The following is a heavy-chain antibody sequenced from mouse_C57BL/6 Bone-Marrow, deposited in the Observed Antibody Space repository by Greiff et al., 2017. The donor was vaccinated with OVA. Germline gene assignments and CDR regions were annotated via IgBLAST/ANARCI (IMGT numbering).Heavy chain of an antibody. CDR2: IYPGSGST. Sequence: QVQLQQSGAELVKPGASVKMSCKASGYTFTSYWITWVKQRPGQGLEWIGDIYPGSGSTNYNEKFKSKATLTVDTSSSTAYMQLSSLTSEDSAVYYCARYDYGSSYLDYWGQGTTLTVSS. J-gene: IGHJ2*01. D-gene: IGHD1-1*01. V-gene: IGHV1-55*01. CDR3: ARYDYGSSYLDY. CDR1: GYTFTSYW.